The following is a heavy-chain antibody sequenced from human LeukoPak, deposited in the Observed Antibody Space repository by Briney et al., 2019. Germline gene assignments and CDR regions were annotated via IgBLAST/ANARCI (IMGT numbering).Heavy chain of an antibody. J-gene: IGHJ4*02. Sequence: PGGSLRLSCAASGFTFSSYWMSWVRQAPGKGLEWVAFIRYDGSNKYYADSVKGRFTISRDNSKNTLYLQMNSLRAEDTAVYYCAKVARGGSSWYFDYWGQGTLVTVSS. CDR2: IRYDGSNK. V-gene: IGHV3-30*02. D-gene: IGHD6-13*01. CDR3: AKVARGGSSWYFDY. CDR1: GFTFSSYW.